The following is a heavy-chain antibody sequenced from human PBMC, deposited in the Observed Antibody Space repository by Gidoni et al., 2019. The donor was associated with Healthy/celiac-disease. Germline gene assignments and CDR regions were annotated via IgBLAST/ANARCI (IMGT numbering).Heavy chain of an antibody. D-gene: IGHD2-15*01. CDR1: GFNFSRYG. J-gene: IGHJ4*02. CDR2: ISYDGSNK. CDR3: AKIFCGSRMVVAGPDY. V-gene: IGHV3-30*18. Sequence: QAQLVESGGGVVQPGRALRISCAAAGFNFSRYGMHWVRQAPGKGLEWVAVISYDGSNKYYADSVKGRFTISRDNSKNTLYLQMNSLRAEDTAVYYCAKIFCGSRMVVAGPDYWGQGTLVTVSS.